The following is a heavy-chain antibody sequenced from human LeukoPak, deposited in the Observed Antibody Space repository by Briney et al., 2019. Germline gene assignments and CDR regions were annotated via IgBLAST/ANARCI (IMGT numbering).Heavy chain of an antibody. CDR2: ISGSGGST. CDR3: AKNQDYYGSGRNFCLDY. CDR1: GFTFSSYA. J-gene: IGHJ4*02. Sequence: GGSLRLSCAASGFTFSSYAMSWVRQAPGKGLEWVSAISGSGGSTYYADSVKGRFTIPRDNSKNTLYLQMNSLRAEDTAVYYCAKNQDYYGSGRNFCLDYWGQGTLVTVSS. D-gene: IGHD3-10*01. V-gene: IGHV3-23*01.